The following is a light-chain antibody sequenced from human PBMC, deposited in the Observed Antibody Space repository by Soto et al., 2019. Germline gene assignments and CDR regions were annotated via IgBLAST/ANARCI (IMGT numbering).Light chain of an antibody. CDR3: QQYGRSKRWT. J-gene: IGKJ1*01. Sequence: EVVLTQFPGTLSLSPGERATLSCRASQTITGTYLAWYQQKPGQAPRLLIHGASTRATGIPDRFSGGGTGTDFNLNISRVEPEDFAMYYCQQYGRSKRWTFGQGTKV. CDR1: QTITGTY. V-gene: IGKV3-20*01. CDR2: GAS.